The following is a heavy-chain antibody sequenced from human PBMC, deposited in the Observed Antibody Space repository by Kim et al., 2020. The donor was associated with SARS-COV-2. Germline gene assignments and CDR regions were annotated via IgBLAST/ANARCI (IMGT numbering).Heavy chain of an antibody. V-gene: IGHV3-7*01. J-gene: IGHJ4*02. D-gene: IGHD6-19*01. CDR2: IKKDGSEK. CDR3: ARSYNSGWHNEGY. CDR1: GFIFSDYW. Sequence: GGSLRLSCAASGFIFSDYWMSWVRQAPGKGLQWVANIKKDGSEKILCGLCEGPIHHLQRQRQELTVSANEQSESRGHGCLYCARSYNSGWHNEGYWGQGTLVTVSS.